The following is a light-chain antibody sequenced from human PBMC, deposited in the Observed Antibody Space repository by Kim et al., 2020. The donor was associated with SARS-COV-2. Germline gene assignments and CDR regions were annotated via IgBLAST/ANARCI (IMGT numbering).Light chain of an antibody. CDR1: SSDVGGYNL. J-gene: IGLJ1*01. V-gene: IGLV2-23*02. CDR2: EVS. Sequence: QSALTQPASVSGSPGQSITISCTGTSSDVGGYNLVAWYQQLPGKVPKLIIFEVSKWPSGVSHRFSGSKSGNTASLTISGLQTEDEADYYCCSYAGRSTYVFGSGTKVTVL. CDR3: CSYAGRSTYV.